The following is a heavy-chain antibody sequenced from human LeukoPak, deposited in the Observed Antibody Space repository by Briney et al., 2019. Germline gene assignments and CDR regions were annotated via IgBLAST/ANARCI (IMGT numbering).Heavy chain of an antibody. CDR1: GGSVSSYY. Sequence: SETLSLTCTVSGGSVSSYYWSWIRQPPGKGLEWIGYIYYSGSTNYNPSLKSRVTISVDTSKNQFSLKLSSVAAADTAVYYCARVRVYGDNYFDYWGQGTLVTFSS. D-gene: IGHD4-17*01. CDR3: ARVRVYGDNYFDY. J-gene: IGHJ4*02. V-gene: IGHV4-59*02. CDR2: IYYSGST.